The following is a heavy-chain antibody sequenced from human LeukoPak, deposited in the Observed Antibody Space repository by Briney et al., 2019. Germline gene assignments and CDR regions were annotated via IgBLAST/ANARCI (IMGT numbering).Heavy chain of an antibody. CDR1: DDSISSNY. Sequence: SETLSLTCSVSDDSISSNYWSWIRQSPGKGLEWIGYIFHSGSTNYNPSLKSRVTMSIDTSNNQFSLRLRFVTAADTAIYYCARGFYDSAGYSSPFDSWGQGTLVTVSS. V-gene: IGHV4-59*08. CDR3: ARGFYDSAGYSSPFDS. CDR2: IFHSGST. J-gene: IGHJ4*02. D-gene: IGHD3-22*01.